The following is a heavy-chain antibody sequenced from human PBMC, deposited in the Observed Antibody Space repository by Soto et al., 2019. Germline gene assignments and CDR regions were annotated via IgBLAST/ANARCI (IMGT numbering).Heavy chain of an antibody. CDR1: GYTFTSYA. Sequence: QVQLVQSGAEVKKPGASVKVSCKASGYTFTSYAMHWVRQAPGQRLEWMGWINAGNGNTKYSQKFQGRVTITRDTSASTAYMVLSSLRSEDTAVYYCARVGCSSTSCYEGDYWGQGTLVTVSS. V-gene: IGHV1-3*01. CDR3: ARVGCSSTSCYEGDY. CDR2: INAGNGNT. J-gene: IGHJ4*02. D-gene: IGHD2-2*01.